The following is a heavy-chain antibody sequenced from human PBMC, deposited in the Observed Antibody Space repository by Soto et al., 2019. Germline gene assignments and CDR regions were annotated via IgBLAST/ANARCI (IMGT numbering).Heavy chain of an antibody. CDR1: GFTFSDYY. J-gene: IGHJ3*02. CDR2: ISSSGSTI. CDR3: ARDIVVVVAAFDI. D-gene: IGHD2-15*01. Sequence: GGSLRLSCAASGFTFSDYYMSWIRQAPGKGLEWVSYISSSGSTIYYADSVKGRITISRDNAKNSLYLQMNSLRAEDTAVYYCARDIVVVVAAFDIWGQGTMVTVSS. V-gene: IGHV3-11*01.